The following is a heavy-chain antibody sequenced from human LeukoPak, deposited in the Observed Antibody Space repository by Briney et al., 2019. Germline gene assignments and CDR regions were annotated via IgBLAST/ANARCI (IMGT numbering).Heavy chain of an antibody. CDR2: ISSSGSTI. Sequence: GGSLRLSCAASGFTFSSYEMNWVRQAPGKGLEWVSYISSSGSTIYYADSVKGRFTISRDNAKNSLYLQMNSLRAEDTAVYYCAKAFYGDYEYFQHWGQGTLVTVSS. CDR1: GFTFSSYE. V-gene: IGHV3-48*03. J-gene: IGHJ1*01. CDR3: AKAFYGDYEYFQH. D-gene: IGHD4-17*01.